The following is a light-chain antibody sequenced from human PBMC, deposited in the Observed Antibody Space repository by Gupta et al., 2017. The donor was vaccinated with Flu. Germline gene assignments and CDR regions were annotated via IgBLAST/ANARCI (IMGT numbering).Light chain of an antibody. V-gene: IGKV1-5*03. CDR3: QHENNSPWT. CDR2: KAS. CDR1: QSISSW. Sequence: DIQMTQPPSTLSASVGDRVTITCRASQSISSWLAWYQQKPGKAPKLLIYKASSLESGVPSRFSGSDSGTEFTLTISSLQPDDFATYYCQHENNSPWTFGQGTKVEIK. J-gene: IGKJ1*01.